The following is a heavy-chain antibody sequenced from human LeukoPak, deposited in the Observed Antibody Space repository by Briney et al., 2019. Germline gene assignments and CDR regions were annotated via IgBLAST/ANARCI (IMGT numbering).Heavy chain of an antibody. Sequence: GGSLRLCCAASGFTFSNYWMNWVRQAPGKGLEWVANIKQDESAKYYVDAVKGRFTISRDNAKTSLYLQMNSLGAEDTAVYYCARTIREQWLTIDYWGQGTLVTFSS. V-gene: IGHV3-7*04. D-gene: IGHD6-19*01. CDR1: GFTFSNYW. J-gene: IGHJ4*02. CDR2: IKQDESAK. CDR3: ARTIREQWLTIDY.